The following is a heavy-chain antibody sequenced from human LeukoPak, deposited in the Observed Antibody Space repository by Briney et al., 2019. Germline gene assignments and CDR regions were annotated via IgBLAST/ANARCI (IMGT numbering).Heavy chain of an antibody. J-gene: IGHJ4*02. V-gene: IGHV4-61*02. CDR1: GDSISSGRYY. CDR2: IFTSGAT. D-gene: IGHD1-26*01. Sequence: KSSETLSLTCTVSGDSISSGRYYWSWIRQPAGKGLEWIGRIFTSGATNYNPSLRSRVTISVDTSKNQFSLKLSSVTAADTAVYYCARGSQRAWELLHYFDYWGQGTLVTVSS. CDR3: ARGSQRAWELLHYFDY.